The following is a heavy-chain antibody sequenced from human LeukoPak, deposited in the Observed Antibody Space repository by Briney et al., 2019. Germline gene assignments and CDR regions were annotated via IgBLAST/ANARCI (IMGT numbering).Heavy chain of an antibody. CDR1: SASVSGSAYY. D-gene: IGHD2-2*01. Sequence: SETLSLTCTVSSASVSGSAYYWGWIRQPPGKGLEWIRNIYYSGSTYYNDSLESRVTITIDTSKNKFSLQLNSATAADTAVYYCARDAEESRYCSSTSCYEVYYYYYMDVWGKGTTVTISS. J-gene: IGHJ6*03. CDR2: IYYSGST. V-gene: IGHV4-39*07. CDR3: ARDAEESRYCSSTSCYEVYYYYYMDV.